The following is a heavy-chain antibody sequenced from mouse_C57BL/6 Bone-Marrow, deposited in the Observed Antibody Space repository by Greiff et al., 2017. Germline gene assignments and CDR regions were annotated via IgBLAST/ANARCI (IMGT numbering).Heavy chain of an antibody. CDR1: GYTFTSYW. CDR2: IYPGSGST. J-gene: IGHJ3*01. V-gene: IGHV1-55*01. Sequence: VQLQQPGAELVKPGASVKMFCKASGYTFTSYWITWVKQRPGQGLEWIGDIYPGSGSTNYHAKFKSKATLTVDTSSSTAYMQLSSLTSEDSAVYYCARMDSMCYWGQGTLVTVSA. CDR3: ARMDSMCY.